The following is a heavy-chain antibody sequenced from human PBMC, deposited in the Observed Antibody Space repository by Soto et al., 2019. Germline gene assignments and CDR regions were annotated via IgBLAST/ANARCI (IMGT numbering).Heavy chain of an antibody. J-gene: IGHJ4*02. CDR2: IHYSGST. Sequence: PSETLSLTCTVSGGSIISNIYYCGWIRQPPGKGLEWIGNIHYSGSTYYDSSLKSRVTISVDTSKNQFSLKLSSVTAADTAVYYCASQHYYDSSGYYGVYWGQGTLVTVS. V-gene: IGHV4-39*01. CDR3: ASQHYYDSSGYYGVY. D-gene: IGHD3-22*01. CDR1: GGSIISNIYY.